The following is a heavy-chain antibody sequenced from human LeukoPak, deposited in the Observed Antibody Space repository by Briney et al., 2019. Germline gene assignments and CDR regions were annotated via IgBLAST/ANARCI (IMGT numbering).Heavy chain of an antibody. D-gene: IGHD6-13*01. Sequence: SETLSLTCAVYGGSFSGYYWSWIRQPPGKGLEWIGEINHSGSTNYNPSLKSRVTISVDTTKNQFSLQLSSVTAADTAVYYCARIIAAAARINWFDPWGQGTLVTVSS. CDR3: ARIIAAAARINWFDP. V-gene: IGHV4-34*01. CDR2: INHSGST. CDR1: GGSFSGYY. J-gene: IGHJ5*02.